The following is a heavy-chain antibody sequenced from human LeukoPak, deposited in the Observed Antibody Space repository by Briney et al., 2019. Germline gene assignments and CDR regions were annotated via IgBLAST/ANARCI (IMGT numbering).Heavy chain of an antibody. D-gene: IGHD6-13*01. J-gene: IGHJ4*02. CDR2: IYHSGST. CDR1: GGSISSYY. V-gene: IGHV4-59*12. Sequence: SETLSLTCTVSGGSISSYYWSWIRQPPGKGLEWIGYIYHSGSTYYNPSLKSRVTISVDRSKNQFSLKLSSVTAADTAVYYCASSKRGYSSSSEDYWGQGTLVTVSS. CDR3: ASSKRGYSSSSEDY.